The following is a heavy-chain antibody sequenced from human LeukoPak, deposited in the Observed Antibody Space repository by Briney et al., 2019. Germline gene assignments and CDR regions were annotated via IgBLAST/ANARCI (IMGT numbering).Heavy chain of an antibody. Sequence: GGSLRLSCAASGFTFSSYSMNWVRQAPGKGLEWVSSISSSSSYIYYADSVKGRFTISRDNAKNSLYLQMNSLRAEDTAVYYCARGYRRDDIFTGYYGDYFDYWGQGTLVTVSS. J-gene: IGHJ4*02. V-gene: IGHV3-21*01. CDR2: ISSSSSYI. CDR1: GFTFSSYS. D-gene: IGHD3-9*01. CDR3: ARGYRRDDIFTGYYGDYFDY.